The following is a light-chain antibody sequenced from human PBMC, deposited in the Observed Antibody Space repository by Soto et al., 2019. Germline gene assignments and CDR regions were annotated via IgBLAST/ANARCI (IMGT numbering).Light chain of an antibody. CDR1: QSVSSN. CDR2: GAA. Sequence: EIVMTQSPSTPSVSPGERATLSCRASQSVSSNLAWYQQKPGQPPRLLIYGAATRATGIPARFSGSGSGTEFTLTISSLQSEDFAVYYCQQYNNWPPLTFGGGTKVEIK. CDR3: QQYNNWPPLT. J-gene: IGKJ4*01. V-gene: IGKV3-15*01.